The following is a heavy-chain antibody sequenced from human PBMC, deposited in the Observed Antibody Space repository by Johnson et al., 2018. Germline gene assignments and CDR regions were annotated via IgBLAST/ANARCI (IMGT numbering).Heavy chain of an antibody. CDR3: AKDPREYCSSPKSGYYYMDA. V-gene: IGHV3-33*06. CDR2: IWYDGSNK. Sequence: QVQLVQSGGGVVQXGRSLRLXCAASGFTFSSYGMHWVRQAPGKGLEWVAVIWYDGSNKYYADSVKGRFTISRDNSKNTLYLQMNSLRAEDTALYYCAKDPREYCSSPKSGYYYMDAGGKGTTVTVSS. J-gene: IGHJ6*03. CDR1: GFTFSSYG. D-gene: IGHD6-6*01.